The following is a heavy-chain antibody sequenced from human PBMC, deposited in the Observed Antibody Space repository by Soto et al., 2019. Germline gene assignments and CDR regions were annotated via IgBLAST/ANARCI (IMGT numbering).Heavy chain of an antibody. Sequence: PSETLSLTCAVYGGSFSGYYWSWIRQPPGKGLEWIGEINHSGSTNYNPSLKSRATISVDTSKNQFSLKLSSVTAADTAVYYCARDYDSSGDYWGQGTLVTVSS. CDR1: GGSFSGYY. CDR3: ARDYDSSGDY. CDR2: INHSGST. J-gene: IGHJ4*02. D-gene: IGHD3-22*01. V-gene: IGHV4-34*01.